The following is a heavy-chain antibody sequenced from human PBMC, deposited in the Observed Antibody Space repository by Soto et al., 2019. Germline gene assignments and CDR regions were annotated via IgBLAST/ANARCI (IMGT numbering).Heavy chain of an antibody. CDR3: ARRMPVATIADY. V-gene: IGHV3-23*01. D-gene: IGHD5-12*01. CDR2: ISGNGGTT. CDR1: GFTFDNYA. Sequence: EVQLLESGGGLAQPGGSLRLSCATSGFTFDNYAMNWVRQAPGKGLEWVSTISGNGGTTYYADSVKGRFTISRDNSKSTLSLQMNSLRADDTAIYYCARRMPVATIADYWGQGTLVTVSS. J-gene: IGHJ4*02.